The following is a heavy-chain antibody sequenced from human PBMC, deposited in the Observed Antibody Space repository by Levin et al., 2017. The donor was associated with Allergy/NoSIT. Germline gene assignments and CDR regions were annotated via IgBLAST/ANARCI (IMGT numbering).Heavy chain of an antibody. D-gene: IGHD2-2*01. CDR1: GGSFSGYY. V-gene: IGHV4-34*01. Sequence: SETLSLTCAVYGGSFSGYYWSWIRQPPGKGLEWIGEINHSGSTNYNPSLKSRVTISVDTSKNQFSLKLSSVTAADTAVYYCARDGVVPAYDPTRRYYYYYGMDVWGQGTTVTVSS. CDR2: INHSGST. J-gene: IGHJ6*02. CDR3: ARDGVVPAYDPTRRYYYYYGMDV.